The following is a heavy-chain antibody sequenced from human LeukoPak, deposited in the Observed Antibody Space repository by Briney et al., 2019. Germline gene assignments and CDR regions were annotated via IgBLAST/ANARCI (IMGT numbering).Heavy chain of an antibody. D-gene: IGHD1-26*01. CDR2: IYTSGST. CDR3: AASGSPTSDY. Sequence: SETLSLTCTVSSGSISSGSYYWSWVRQPAGKGLEWIGRIYTSGSTNYNPSLKSRVTISVDTSKNQFSLKLSSVTAADTAVYYCAASGSPTSDYWGQGTLVTVSS. V-gene: IGHV4-61*02. J-gene: IGHJ4*02. CDR1: SGSISSGSYY.